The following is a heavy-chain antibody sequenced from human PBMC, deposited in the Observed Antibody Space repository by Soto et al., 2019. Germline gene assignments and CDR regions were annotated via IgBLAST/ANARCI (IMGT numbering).Heavy chain of an antibody. V-gene: IGHV4-28*07. D-gene: IGHD2-15*01. CDR3: ARMYCTGGTCYTFDY. CDR1: GDSISSSNW. CDR2: IYYSGSS. J-gene: IGHJ4*02. Sequence: QVQLQESGPGLVKPSDTLSLTCAVSGDSISSSNWWGWIRQPPGKGLEWIGYIYYSGSSYHNPSLKSRVSMPVDTSKNQFSLKLSSVTAVDTAVYYCARMYCTGGTCYTFDYWGQGTLVTVSS.